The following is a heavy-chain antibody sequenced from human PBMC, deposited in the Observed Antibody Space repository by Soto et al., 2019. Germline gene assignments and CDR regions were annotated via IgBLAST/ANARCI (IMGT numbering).Heavy chain of an antibody. CDR2: IYHSGST. Sequence: PSETLSLTCAVYGGSFSGYYWTWIRHPPGTGLEWIGYIYHSGSTYYNPSLKSRVTISVDTSKNQFSLKLSSVTAADTAVYYCARVQRVADPTNYYYYYGMDVWGQGTTVTVSS. CDR1: GGSFSGYY. J-gene: IGHJ6*02. D-gene: IGHD6-19*01. V-gene: IGHV4-34*09. CDR3: ARVQRVADPTNYYYYYGMDV.